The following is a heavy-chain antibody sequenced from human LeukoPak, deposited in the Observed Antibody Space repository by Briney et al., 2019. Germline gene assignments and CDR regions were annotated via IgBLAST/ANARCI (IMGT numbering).Heavy chain of an antibody. J-gene: IGHJ4*02. CDR1: WFTISSYW. CDR2: INSDGSTT. V-gene: IGHV3-74*01. D-gene: IGHD6-6*01. Sequence: GGSLRLSCTASWFTISSYWMHWVRQAPGKGLVWVSRINSDGSTTSYTDSVKGRFSISRDNSKNTLYLQMNRLRPEDTAVYYCARGGTAARPDYFDLWGQGTLVTVSS. CDR3: ARGGTAARPDYFDL.